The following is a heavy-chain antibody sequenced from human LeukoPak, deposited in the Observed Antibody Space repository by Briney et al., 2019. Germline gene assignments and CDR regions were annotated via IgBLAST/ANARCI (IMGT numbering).Heavy chain of an antibody. CDR3: ARRTHGAFAI. V-gene: IGHV3-48*03. D-gene: IGHD5-24*01. Sequence: GGSLRLSCAASGFPFSDHEMNWVRQAPGKGLEWVSYISSTGSDKYYPDSVKGRFTISRDNAKNSLYLQMDSLRDEDTAVYYCARRTHGAFAIWGQGTKVTVSS. CDR2: ISSTGSDK. CDR1: GFPFSDHE. J-gene: IGHJ3*02.